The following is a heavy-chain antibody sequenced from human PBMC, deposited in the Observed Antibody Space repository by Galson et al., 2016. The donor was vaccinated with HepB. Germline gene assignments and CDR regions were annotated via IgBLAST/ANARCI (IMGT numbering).Heavy chain of an antibody. Sequence: SLRLSCAASGFTFSNFNMNWVRQAPGKGLEWVSSISTRSSYIYYADSVKGRFTISRDNAKNSLYLQMNSLRAEDTAVYYCARTLPRAGAFDIWGQGTMVTVSS. CDR2: ISTRSSYI. J-gene: IGHJ3*02. V-gene: IGHV3-21*01. CDR3: ARTLPRAGAFDI. CDR1: GFTFSNFN.